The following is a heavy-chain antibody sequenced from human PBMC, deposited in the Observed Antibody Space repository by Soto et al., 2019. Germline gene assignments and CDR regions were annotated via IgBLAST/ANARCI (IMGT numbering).Heavy chain of an antibody. V-gene: IGHV4-4*02. CDR3: ARSPRSIAAGGIDY. J-gene: IGHJ4*02. CDR2: IYHGGST. Sequence: QVQLQESGPGLVKPSGTLSLTCAVSGGSISSSNLWTWVRQPPGKGLEWIGEIYHGGSTNYYPSLKSRVTIAVDKSKNQFSLRLSSVTAADTAVYYCARSPRSIAAGGIDYWGQGILVTVSS. D-gene: IGHD6-13*01. CDR1: GGSISSSNL.